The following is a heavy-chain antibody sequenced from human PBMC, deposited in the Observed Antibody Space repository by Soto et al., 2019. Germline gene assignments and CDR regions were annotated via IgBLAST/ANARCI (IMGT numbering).Heavy chain of an antibody. CDR3: ASPVGPGFYFDY. Sequence: QVQLQQWGAGLLKPSETLSLTCAVYSGSFSGYYWSWIRQPPGKGLEWIGEINHSGSTNYNPSLKSRVTISVDTSKNQFSLKLSSVTAADTAVYYCASPVGPGFYFDYWGQGTLVTVSS. CDR1: SGSFSGYY. CDR2: INHSGST. V-gene: IGHV4-34*01. J-gene: IGHJ4*02. D-gene: IGHD1-26*01.